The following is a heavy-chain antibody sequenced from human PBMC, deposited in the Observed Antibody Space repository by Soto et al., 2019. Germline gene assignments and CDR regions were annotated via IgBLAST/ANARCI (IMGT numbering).Heavy chain of an antibody. CDR1: VFTFSSYA. D-gene: IGHD6-13*01. V-gene: IGHV3-23*01. Sequence: PGGSLRLSCAASVFTFSSYAMSWVRRAPGKGLEWVSAISRSGGSTYYADSVKGRFTISRDNSKNTLYLQMNSLRAEDTAVYYCAKRSSWYLGYYDYWGQGTMVTVSS. J-gene: IGHJ4*02. CDR2: ISRSGGST. CDR3: AKRSSWYLGYYDY.